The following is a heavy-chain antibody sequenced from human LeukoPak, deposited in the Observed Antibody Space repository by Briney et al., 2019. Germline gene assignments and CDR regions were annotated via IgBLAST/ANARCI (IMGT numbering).Heavy chain of an antibody. CDR1: GYTFTGYY. V-gene: IGHV1-2*02. CDR2: INLNSGGT. J-gene: IGHJ4*02. Sequence: ASVKVSCKASGYTFTGYYMHWVRQAPGQGLEWMGWINLNSGGTNYAQKFQGRVTMTRDTSISTAYMELSGLRSDDTAVYYCARGPGIAVAGVGVDYWGQGTLVTVSS. CDR3: ARGPGIAVAGVGVDY. D-gene: IGHD6-19*01.